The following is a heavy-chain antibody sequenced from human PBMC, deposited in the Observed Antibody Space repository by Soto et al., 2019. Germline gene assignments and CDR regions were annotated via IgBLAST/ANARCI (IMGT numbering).Heavy chain of an antibody. CDR3: VRPPPGQAPLYPPRLDF. D-gene: IGHD2-2*02. V-gene: IGHV4-30-2*03. Sequence: SETLSLTCAVSGGSISSGGYSWSWIRQPPGKGLEWIGYLYHTGSTYYNPSLKNRVSISVDTSKNQFSLNVSSVTAADTAVYYCVRPPPGQAPLYPPRLDFWGQGVKVTVSS. CDR1: GGSISSGGYS. J-gene: IGHJ4*02. CDR2: LYHTGST.